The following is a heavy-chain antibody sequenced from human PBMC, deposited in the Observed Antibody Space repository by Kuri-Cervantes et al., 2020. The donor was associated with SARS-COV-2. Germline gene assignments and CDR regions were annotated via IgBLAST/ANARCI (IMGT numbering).Heavy chain of an antibody. Sequence: SETLSLTCTVSGGSISSSSYYWGWIRQPPGKGLEWIGSIYYSGSTYYNPSLKSRVTISVDTSKNQFSLKLSSVTAADTAVYYCARGQGATRGIFYYYMDVWGKGTTVTVSS. CDR1: GGSISSSSYY. V-gene: IGHV4-39*01. J-gene: IGHJ6*03. CDR3: ARGQGATRGIFYYYMDV. CDR2: IYYSGST. D-gene: IGHD6-13*01.